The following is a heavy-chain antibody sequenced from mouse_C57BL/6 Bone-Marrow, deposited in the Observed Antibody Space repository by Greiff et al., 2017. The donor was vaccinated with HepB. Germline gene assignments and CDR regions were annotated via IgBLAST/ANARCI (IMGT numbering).Heavy chain of an antibody. CDR3: ARPGVAY. V-gene: IGHV5-6*01. Sequence: EVQRVESGGDLVKPGGSLKLSCAASGFTFSSYGMSWVRQTPDKRLEWVATISSGGSYTYYPDSVKGRFTISRDNAKNTLYLQMSSLKSEDTAMYYCARPGVAYWGQGTLVTVSA. CDR1: GFTFSSYG. CDR2: ISSGGSYT. J-gene: IGHJ3*01. D-gene: IGHD4-1*01.